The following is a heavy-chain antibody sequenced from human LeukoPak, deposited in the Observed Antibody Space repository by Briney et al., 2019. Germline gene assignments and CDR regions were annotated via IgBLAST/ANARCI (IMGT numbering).Heavy chain of an antibody. Sequence: ASVKVSCKASGYRFTSYYMHWVRQAPGQGLEWMGWINPNSGGTNYAQKFQGRVTMTRDTSISTAYMELSRLRSDDTAVYYCARNSPYSDMHPLDYWGQGPLVPVYS. J-gene: IGHJ4*02. CDR2: INPNSGGT. CDR3: ARNSPYSDMHPLDY. D-gene: IGHD3-22*01. V-gene: IGHV1-2*02. CDR1: GYRFTSYY.